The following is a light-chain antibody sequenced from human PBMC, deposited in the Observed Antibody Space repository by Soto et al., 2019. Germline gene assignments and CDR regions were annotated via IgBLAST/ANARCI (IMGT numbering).Light chain of an antibody. V-gene: IGKV3-11*01. J-gene: IGKJ4*01. CDR1: QSVNKL. CDR2: DAS. Sequence: EIVLTQSPATLSLSPGERATLSCRASQSVNKLLAWYQQKPGQAPRLLVYDASNRATGIPARFSGSGSGTDFSLTISSLEPEDFAVYYCQQRYSWPLTFGGGTKVDIK. CDR3: QQRYSWPLT.